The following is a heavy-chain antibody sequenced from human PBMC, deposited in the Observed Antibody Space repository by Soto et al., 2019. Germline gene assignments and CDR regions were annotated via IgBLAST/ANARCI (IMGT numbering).Heavy chain of an antibody. Sequence: QVQLVQSGAEVKKPGASVKVSCKASGYTFTNHAIYWVRQAPGQRLEWMGWINAGNGKTKYSQTFQGRVTLTRDTSASTAYMELSSLRSEDTAVYYCATDSWVRGSNKWDFAYWGQGTRVTVSS. D-gene: IGHD1-26*01. V-gene: IGHV1-3*01. J-gene: IGHJ4*01. CDR2: INAGNGKT. CDR1: GYTFTNHA. CDR3: ATDSWVRGSNKWDFAY.